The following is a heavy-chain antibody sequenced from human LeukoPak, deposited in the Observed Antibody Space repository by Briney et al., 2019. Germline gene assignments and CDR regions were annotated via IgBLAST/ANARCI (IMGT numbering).Heavy chain of an antibody. V-gene: IGHV4-39*07. J-gene: IGHJ5*02. Sequence: PSETLSLTCTVSGGSISSSSYYWGWIRQPPGKGLEWIGSIYYSGSTYYNPSLKSRVTISIDTSKNQFSLKLSSVTAADTAVYYCARAPSDYYDSSGYPTGWFDPWGQGTLVTVSS. CDR3: ARAPSDYYDSSGYPTGWFDP. D-gene: IGHD3-22*01. CDR1: GGSISSSSYY. CDR2: IYYSGST.